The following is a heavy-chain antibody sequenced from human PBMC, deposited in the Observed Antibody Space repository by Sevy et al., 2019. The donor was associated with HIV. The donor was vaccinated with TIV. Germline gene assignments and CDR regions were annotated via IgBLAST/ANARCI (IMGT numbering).Heavy chain of an antibody. V-gene: IGHV3-23*01. CDR2: ISGSGGTT. J-gene: IGHJ4*02. CDR3: AKAKTVAARFDY. CDR1: GFTFSNYA. D-gene: IGHD2-15*01. Sequence: GGSLRLSCAASGFTFSNYAMNWVRQAPGKGLEWVSAISGSGGTTYDADSVKGRFTISRDKSQNTLYLQMNSLRAEDTAVYYCAKAKTVAARFDYWGQGTLVTVSS.